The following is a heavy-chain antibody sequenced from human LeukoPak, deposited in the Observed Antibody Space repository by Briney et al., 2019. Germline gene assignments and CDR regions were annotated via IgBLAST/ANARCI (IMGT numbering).Heavy chain of an antibody. D-gene: IGHD4-17*01. J-gene: IGHJ4*02. CDR3: ARDDYGDYGLGFDY. V-gene: IGHV3-30*04. CDR2: LSYDGSNK. CDR1: GFTFSNYA. Sequence: GGSLRLSCAASGFTFSNYAMHGVRQAPGKGLEWVAVLSYDGSNKNYADSVRGRFTISRDNSKNTLFLQMNSLRGEDTAVYYCARDDYGDYGLGFDYWGQGTLATVSS.